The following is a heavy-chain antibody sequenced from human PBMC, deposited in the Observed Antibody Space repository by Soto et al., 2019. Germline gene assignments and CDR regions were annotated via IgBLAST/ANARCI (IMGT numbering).Heavy chain of an antibody. V-gene: IGHV4-59*08. CDR3: ARHPYSRYYDILTGYRGAFDI. CDR1: GVSLRTYY. D-gene: IGHD3-9*01. Sequence: SESLSLTCVVSGVSLRTYYWSWIRQPPGKGLEWIGYIYYSGSTNYNPSLKSRVTISVDTSKNQFSLKLSSVTAADTAVYYCARHPYSRYYDILTGYRGAFDIWGQGTMVT. CDR2: IYYSGST. J-gene: IGHJ3*02.